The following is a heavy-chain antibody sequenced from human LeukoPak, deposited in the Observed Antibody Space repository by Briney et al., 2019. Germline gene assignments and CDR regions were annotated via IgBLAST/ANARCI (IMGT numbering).Heavy chain of an antibody. CDR3: ARGPYGSGSYFSPFDY. V-gene: IGHV3-20*04. CDR1: GFTLDDYA. D-gene: IGHD3-10*01. J-gene: IGHJ4*02. Sequence: GGSLRLSCAASGFTLDDYAMSWVRQAPGKGLEWVSGITWNGGSTDSADSVKGRFTISRDNAKNSLYLQLNSLRADDTALYYCARGPYGSGSYFSPFDYWGQGTLVTVSS. CDR2: ITWNGGST.